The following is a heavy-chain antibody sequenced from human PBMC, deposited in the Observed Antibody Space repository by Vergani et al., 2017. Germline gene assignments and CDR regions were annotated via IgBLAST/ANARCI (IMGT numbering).Heavy chain of an antibody. D-gene: IGHD3-22*01. Sequence: QVQLQQWGAGLLKPSETLSLTCAVYGGSFSGYYWSWIRQPPGKGLEWIGEINHSGSTNYNPSLKSRVTISVDTSKNQFSLKLSSVTAADTAVYYCARVGDYDSSRIGAFDIWGQGTMVTVSS. CDR3: ARVGDYDSSRIGAFDI. CDR1: GGSFSGYY. CDR2: INHSGST. V-gene: IGHV4-34*01. J-gene: IGHJ3*02.